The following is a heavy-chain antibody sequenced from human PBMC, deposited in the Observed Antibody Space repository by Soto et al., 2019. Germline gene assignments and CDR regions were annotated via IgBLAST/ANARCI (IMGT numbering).Heavy chain of an antibody. CDR2: IYYSGST. CDR1: GGSISSDY. V-gene: IGHV4-59*01. CDR3: ARGAGWYDR. J-gene: IGHJ5*02. D-gene: IGHD6-13*01. Sequence: SSETLSLTCTVSGGSISSDYWSWLRQPPGKGLEWIGYIYYSGSTNYNPSLKSRVIISVDTSKNQFSLKLNSVSAADTAVYYCARGAGWYDRWGQGTLVTVSS.